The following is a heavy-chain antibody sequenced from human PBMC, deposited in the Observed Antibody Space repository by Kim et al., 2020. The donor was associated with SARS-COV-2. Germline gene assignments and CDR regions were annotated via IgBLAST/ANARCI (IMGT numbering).Heavy chain of an antibody. V-gene: IGHV3-7*01. CDR2: IKQDGSET. D-gene: IGHD2-15*01. J-gene: IGHJ3*02. CDR1: GFTFSDHY. CDR3: ARESRIVVAGSPRDDASDI. Sequence: GGSLRLSCVGSGFTFSDHYMTWVRQAPGKGLEWVGNIKQDGSETFYADFVKGRFTVSRDNAKNSVYLQVHGLRAEDTAVYYCARESRIVVAGSPRDDASDIWGHGKMVTVST.